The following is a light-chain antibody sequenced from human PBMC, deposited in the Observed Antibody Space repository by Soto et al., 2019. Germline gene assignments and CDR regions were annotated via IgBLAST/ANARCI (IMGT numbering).Light chain of an antibody. CDR3: QSYDSSNWV. CDR2: EDN. V-gene: IGLV6-57*02. J-gene: IGLJ3*02. Sequence: NFMLTQPHSVSKSPGKTVTISCTGSSGSIASNYVQWYQQRPGSAPTTVIYEDNQRPSGVPDRFSGSIDSSSNSASLTISGLKPEDEADYYCQSYDSSNWVFGGGTKLTVL. CDR1: SGSIASNY.